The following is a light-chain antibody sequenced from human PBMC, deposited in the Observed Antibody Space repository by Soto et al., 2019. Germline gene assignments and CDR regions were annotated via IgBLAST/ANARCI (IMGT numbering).Light chain of an antibody. Sequence: EIVLTQSPGTLSLSPGERATLSCRASQSVTSRYLAWYQQMPGQAPRLLIYHASTRATGIPDRFSGSGSGTDFTLTISSLQSEDFGVYYCQQYNNWPRATFGGGTKVDIK. J-gene: IGKJ4*01. CDR2: HAS. V-gene: IGKV3D-15*01. CDR1: QSVTSRY. CDR3: QQYNNWPRAT.